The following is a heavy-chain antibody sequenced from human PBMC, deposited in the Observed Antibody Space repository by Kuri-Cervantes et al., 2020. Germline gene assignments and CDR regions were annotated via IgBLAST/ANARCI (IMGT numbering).Heavy chain of an antibody. J-gene: IGHJ4*02. D-gene: IGHD3-10*01. CDR2: ISGSGGST. CDR3: AKESGDSGTYFNAFSHYDY. CDR1: GFTFSSYV. V-gene: IGHV3-23*01. Sequence: GESLKISCAASGFTFSSYVMSWVRQAPGKGLEWVSAISGSGGSTYYPDSVKGRFTISRGNSKNTLYLQMNSLRAEDMAVYYCAKESGDSGTYFNAFSHYDYWGQGTLVTVSS.